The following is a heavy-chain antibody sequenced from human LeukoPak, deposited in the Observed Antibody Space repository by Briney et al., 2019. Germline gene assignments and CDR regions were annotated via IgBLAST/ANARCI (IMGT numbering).Heavy chain of an antibody. Sequence: PSETLSLTCTVSGGSISSYYWSWIRQPPGKGLEWIGYIYYSGSTNYNPSLKSRVTISVDTSKNQFSLKLSSVTAADTAVYYCATREGGRFPYYFDYWGQGTLVTVSS. J-gene: IGHJ4*02. CDR2: IYYSGST. D-gene: IGHD2-21*01. V-gene: IGHV4-59*08. CDR1: GGSISSYY. CDR3: ATREGGRFPYYFDY.